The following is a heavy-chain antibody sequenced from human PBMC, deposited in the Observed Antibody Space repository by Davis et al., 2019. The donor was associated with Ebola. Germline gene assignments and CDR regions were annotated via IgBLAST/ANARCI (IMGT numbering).Heavy chain of an antibody. J-gene: IGHJ4*02. D-gene: IGHD5-24*01. CDR3: ARAEGYNLDY. CDR2: IRYDGSNK. CDR1: GFTFSSYG. Sequence: PGGSLRLSCAASGFTFSSYGMHWVRQAPGKGLEWVAFIRYDGSNKYYADSVKGRFTISRDNSKNTLYLQMNSLRAEDTAVYYCARAEGYNLDYWGQGTLVTVSS. V-gene: IGHV3-30*02.